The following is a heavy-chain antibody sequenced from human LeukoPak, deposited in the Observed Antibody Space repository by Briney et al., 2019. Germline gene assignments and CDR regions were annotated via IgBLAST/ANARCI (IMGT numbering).Heavy chain of an antibody. Sequence: ASVKVSCKASGYTFTSYDINWVRQATGQGLEWIGWMNPNSGNTGYAHKFQGRVTMTRNTSISTAYMELSSLRSEDTAVYYCARGVGSIAAAGTYYYYYYMDVWGKGTTVTVSS. V-gene: IGHV1-8*01. J-gene: IGHJ6*03. CDR3: ARGVGSIAAAGTYYYYYYMDV. CDR2: MNPNSGNT. CDR1: GYTFTSYD. D-gene: IGHD6-13*01.